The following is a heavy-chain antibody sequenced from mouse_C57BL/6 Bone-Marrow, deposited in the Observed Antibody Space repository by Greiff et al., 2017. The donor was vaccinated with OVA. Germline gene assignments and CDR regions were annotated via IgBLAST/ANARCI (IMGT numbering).Heavy chain of an antibody. V-gene: IGHV1-63*01. Sequence: VQRVESGAELVRPGTSVKMSCKASGYTFTNYWIGWAKQRPGHGLEWIGDIYPGGGYTNYNEKFKGKATLTADKSSSTAYMQFSSLTSEDSAIYYCARYPYCYWYFDVWGRGTTVTVSS. CDR2: IYPGGGYT. D-gene: IGHD1-1*01. CDR3: ARYPYCYWYFDV. J-gene: IGHJ1*03. CDR1: GYTFTNYW.